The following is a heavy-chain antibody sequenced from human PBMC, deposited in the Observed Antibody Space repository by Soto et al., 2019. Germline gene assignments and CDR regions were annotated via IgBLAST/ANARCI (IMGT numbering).Heavy chain of an antibody. J-gene: IGHJ3*02. CDR2: ISYDGSNK. Sequence: GGSLRLSCAASGFTFSSYAMHWVRQAPGKGLEWVAVISYDGSNKYYADSVKGRFTISRDNSKNTLYLQMNSLRAEDTAVYYCARDPRITMIVVVIPSAFDIWGQGTMVTVSS. V-gene: IGHV3-30-3*01. D-gene: IGHD3-22*01. CDR3: ARDPRITMIVVVIPSAFDI. CDR1: GFTFSSYA.